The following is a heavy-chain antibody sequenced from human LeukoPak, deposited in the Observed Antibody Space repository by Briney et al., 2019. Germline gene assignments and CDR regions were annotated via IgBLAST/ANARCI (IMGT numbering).Heavy chain of an antibody. V-gene: IGHV3-30*18. CDR3: AKDKGPYYFDY. J-gene: IGHJ4*02. CDR1: GFTFSSYG. CDR2: ISYDGSNK. Sequence: GRSLRLSCAASGFTFSSYGMHWVRQAPGKGLESVGLISYDGSNKYYADSVKGRFTISRDSSKNTLYLQMNSLRPEDTAVYYCAKDKGPYYFDYWGQGTLVTVSS.